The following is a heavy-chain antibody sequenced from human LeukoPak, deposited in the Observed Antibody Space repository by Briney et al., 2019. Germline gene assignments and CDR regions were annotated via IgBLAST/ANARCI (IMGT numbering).Heavy chain of an antibody. D-gene: IGHD1-26*01. CDR2: IYYSGST. CDR1: GGSISSGGYS. V-gene: IGHV4-30-4*08. CDR3: ARVSGSHIVGAAGDAFDI. Sequence: SETLSLTCAVSGGSISSGGYSWSWIRQPPGKGLEWIGYIYYSGSTYYNPSLKSRVTISVDTSKNQFSLKLSSVTAADTAVYYCARVSGSHIVGAAGDAFDIWGRGTMVTVSS. J-gene: IGHJ3*02.